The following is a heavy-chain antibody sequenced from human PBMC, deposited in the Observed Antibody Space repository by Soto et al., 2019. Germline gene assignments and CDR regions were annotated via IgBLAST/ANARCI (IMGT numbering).Heavy chain of an antibody. CDR3: ARDLGLGYSGYDPLRTYYDSSGYHDY. V-gene: IGHV4-30-2*01. CDR1: GGSISSGGYP. J-gene: IGHJ4*02. CDR2: IYHSGST. D-gene: IGHD3-22*01. Sequence: SETLSLTCAVSGGSISSGGYPWSWIRQPPGKGLEWIGYIYHSGSTYYNPSLKSRVTISVDRSKNQFSLKLSSVTAADTAVYYCARDLGLGYSGYDPLRTYYDSSGYHDYWGQGTLVTAPQ.